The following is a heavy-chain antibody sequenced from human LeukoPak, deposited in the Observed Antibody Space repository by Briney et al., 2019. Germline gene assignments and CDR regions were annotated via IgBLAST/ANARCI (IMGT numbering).Heavy chain of an antibody. J-gene: IGHJ6*02. CDR2: IWYDGSNK. Sequence: GRSLRFSCAASGFTFSSYGMHWVRRAPGKGLEWVAVIWYDGSNKYYADSVKGRFTISRDNSKNTLYLQMNSLRAEDTAVYYCARDSYDSSGYYSTSYYGMDVWGQGTTVTVSS. V-gene: IGHV3-33*01. D-gene: IGHD3-22*01. CDR3: ARDSYDSSGYYSTSYYGMDV. CDR1: GFTFSSYG.